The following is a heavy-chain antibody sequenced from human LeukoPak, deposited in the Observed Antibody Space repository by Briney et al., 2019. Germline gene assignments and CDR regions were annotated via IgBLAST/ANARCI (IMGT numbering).Heavy chain of an antibody. Sequence: PGGSLRLSCAASGFTFSSYWMHWVRQAPGKGLVWVSSIKSDGSSTSYADSVKGRLTISRDNARNTLYLQMNSLRAEDTAVYYCARLGPLHLNYYGSGSLDYWGQGTLVTVSS. V-gene: IGHV3-74*01. D-gene: IGHD3-10*01. CDR2: IKSDGSST. J-gene: IGHJ4*02. CDR1: GFTFSSYW. CDR3: ARLGPLHLNYYGSGSLDY.